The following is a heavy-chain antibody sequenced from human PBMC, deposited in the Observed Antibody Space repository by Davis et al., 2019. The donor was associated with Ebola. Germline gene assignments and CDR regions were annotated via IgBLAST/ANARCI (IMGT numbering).Heavy chain of an antibody. J-gene: IGHJ6*02. CDR3: ARLAIAARLYYYYYYGMDV. V-gene: IGHV3-48*03. CDR2: ISSSGSTI. CDR1: GFTFSSYE. Sequence: PGGSLRLSCAASGFTFSSYEMNWVRQAPGKGLEWVSYISSSGSTIYYADSVKGRFTISRDNAKNSLYLQMNSLRAEDTAVYYCARLAIAARLYYYYYYGMDVWGQGTTATVSS. D-gene: IGHD6-6*01.